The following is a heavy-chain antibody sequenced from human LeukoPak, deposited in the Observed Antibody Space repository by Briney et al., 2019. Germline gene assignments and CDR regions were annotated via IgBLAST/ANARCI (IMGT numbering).Heavy chain of an antibody. CDR3: ARGAAAAGQNYYYYAMDV. CDR2: IYDSGSA. V-gene: IGHV4-61*01. Sequence: SETLSLTCTVSGGSVSSGSYYWSWIRQPSGKGLEWIGYIYDSGSANYSPSLKSRVTISLDTSKNQFSLRLSSVSAADTAVYYCARGAAAAGQNYYYYAMDVWGQGTTVTVSS. D-gene: IGHD6-13*01. CDR1: GGSVSSGSYY. J-gene: IGHJ6*02.